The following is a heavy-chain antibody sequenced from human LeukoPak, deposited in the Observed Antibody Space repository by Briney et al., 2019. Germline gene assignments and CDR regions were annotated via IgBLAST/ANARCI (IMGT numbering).Heavy chain of an antibody. Sequence: SETLSLTCTVSGGSISSHYWNWIRQSPGKGLEWIGYIYYSGSTNYNPSLKSRVTISVDVSRNQFSLKLSSVTVADTAVYYCASMKRNYDILTGYSLYYYGMDVWGQGTTVTVSS. V-gene: IGHV4-59*08. CDR2: IYYSGST. J-gene: IGHJ6*02. CDR1: GGSISSHY. CDR3: ASMKRNYDILTGYSLYYYGMDV. D-gene: IGHD3-9*01.